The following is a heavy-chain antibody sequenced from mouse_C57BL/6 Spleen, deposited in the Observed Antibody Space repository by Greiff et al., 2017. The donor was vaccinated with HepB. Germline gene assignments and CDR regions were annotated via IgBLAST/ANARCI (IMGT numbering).Heavy chain of an antibody. J-gene: IGHJ4*01. CDR3: ARPNSSGYVDYAMDY. D-gene: IGHD3-2*02. CDR2: IYPGDGDT. CDR1: GYAFSSSW. Sequence: VQLQQSGPELVKPGASVKISCKASGYAFSSSWMNWVKQRPGKGLEWIGRIYPGDGDTNYNGKFKGKATLTADKSSSTAYMQLSSLTSEDSAVYFWARPNSSGYVDYAMDYWGQRTSVTGSS. V-gene: IGHV1-82*01.